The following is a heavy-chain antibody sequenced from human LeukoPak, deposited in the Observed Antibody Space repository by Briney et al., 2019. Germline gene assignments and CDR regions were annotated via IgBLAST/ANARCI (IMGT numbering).Heavy chain of an antibody. Sequence: SETLSLTCAVYGGSFSGYYWSWIRQPPGKGLEWIGEINHSGSTNYNPSLKSRVTISVDTSKNQFSLKLSSVTAADTAVYYCVGGQKYSYVYVVFDIGAQGTMVTVFS. D-gene: IGHD5-18*01. CDR1: GGSFSGYY. CDR3: VGGQKYSYVYVVFDI. CDR2: INHSGST. V-gene: IGHV4-34*01. J-gene: IGHJ3*02.